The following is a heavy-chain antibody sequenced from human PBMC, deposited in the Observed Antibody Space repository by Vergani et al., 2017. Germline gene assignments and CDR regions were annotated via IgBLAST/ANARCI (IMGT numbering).Heavy chain of an antibody. V-gene: IGHV3-21*01. Sequence: EVQLVESGGGLVKPGGSLRLSCAASGFTFSSYSMNWVRQAPGTGLEWVSSISSSSSYIYYADAVKGRFTHSRDNAKNSLYLQMNSLRAEDTAVYYCARARDFGDSAYWYFDLWGRGTLVTVSS. J-gene: IGHJ2*01. CDR3: ARARDFGDSAYWYFDL. CDR2: ISSSSSYI. CDR1: GFTFSSYS. D-gene: IGHD3-10*01.